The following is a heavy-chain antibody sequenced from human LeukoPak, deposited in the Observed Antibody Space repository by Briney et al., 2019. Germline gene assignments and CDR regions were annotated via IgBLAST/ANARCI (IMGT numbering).Heavy chain of an antibody. J-gene: IGHJ4*02. CDR2: LSGDGSTT. CDR1: GFTFSSHW. V-gene: IGHV3-74*01. D-gene: IGHD6-13*01. CDR3: ARGIASSRSVAIDL. Sequence: GGSLRLSCAASGFTFSSHWMYWVRQAPGKGLVWIARLSGDGSTTRHADSVKGRFTISRDNAKSTLYLQMDSLRVEDTALYYCARGIASSRSVAIDLWGRGTLVVVSS.